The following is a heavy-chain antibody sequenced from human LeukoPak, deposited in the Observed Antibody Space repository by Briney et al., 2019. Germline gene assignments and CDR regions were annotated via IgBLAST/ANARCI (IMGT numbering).Heavy chain of an antibody. CDR3: AKALEFHYYDSSGLLRPDAFDI. CDR1: GFTFDDYA. V-gene: IGHV3-9*01. J-gene: IGHJ3*02. CDR2: ISWNSGSI. Sequence: GGSLRLSCAASGFTFDDYAMHWVRQAPGKGLEWVSGISWNSGSIGYADSVKGRFTISRDSAKNSLYLQMNSLRAEDTALYYCAKALEFHYYDSSGLLRPDAFDIWGQGTMVTVSS. D-gene: IGHD3-22*01.